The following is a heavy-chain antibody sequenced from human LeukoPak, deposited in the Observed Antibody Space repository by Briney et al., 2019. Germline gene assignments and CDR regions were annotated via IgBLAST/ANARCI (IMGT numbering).Heavy chain of an antibody. J-gene: IGHJ3*02. CDR1: GFTFDDYA. CDR3: AKETIYCSGGSCYHDAFDI. CDR2: ISWNSVSI. D-gene: IGHD2-15*01. V-gene: IGHV3-9*03. Sequence: GGSLRLFCAASGFTFDDYAMHWVRQAPGKGLEEVSGISWNSVSIDYADSVKGRFTISRDNAKNSLYLQMNSLRPEDMALYYCAKETIYCSGGSCYHDAFDIWGQGTMVTVSS.